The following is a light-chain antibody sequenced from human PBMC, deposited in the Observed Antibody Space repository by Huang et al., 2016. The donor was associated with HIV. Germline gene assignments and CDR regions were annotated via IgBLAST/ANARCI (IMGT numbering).Light chain of an antibody. J-gene: IGKJ3*01. CDR1: QNIGDN. CDR2: GSS. V-gene: IGKV3-15*01. CDR3: QQFNNWPPRFT. Sequence: EIVMTQSPATLSVSPGERATLSCRASQNIGDNLTWYQHKPGQAPRLLIYGSSTRATRIPPRFSGSGSGTEFTLTISGLESEDFAVYYCQQFNNWPPRFTFGPGTTVDVK.